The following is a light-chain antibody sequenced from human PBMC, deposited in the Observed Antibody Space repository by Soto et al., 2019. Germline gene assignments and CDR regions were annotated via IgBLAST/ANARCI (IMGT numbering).Light chain of an antibody. CDR3: AAWDDSLNGRV. Sequence: QSVLTQPPSASGTPGQRVTISCSGSSSNIGSNTVNWYQQLPGTAPKLLIYSNNQRPSGVPDRFSGSKSGTSASLAISGLQSEYEADYDCAAWDDSLNGRVFGGGTKLTVL. V-gene: IGLV1-44*01. J-gene: IGLJ3*02. CDR1: SSNIGSNT. CDR2: SNN.